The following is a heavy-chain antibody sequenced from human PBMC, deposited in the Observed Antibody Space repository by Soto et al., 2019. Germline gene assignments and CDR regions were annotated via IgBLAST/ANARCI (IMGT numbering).Heavy chain of an antibody. V-gene: IGHV4-34*01. J-gene: IGHJ4*02. D-gene: IGHD6-19*01. CDR3: ARASGWYIFDY. CDR1: GGSFSGYY. CDR2: INHSGST. Sequence: SETLSLTCAVYGGSFSGYYWCWIRQPPGKGLEWIGEINHSGSTNYNPSLKSRVTISVDTSKNQFSLKLSSVTAADTAVYYCARASGWYIFDYWGQGTLVTVSS.